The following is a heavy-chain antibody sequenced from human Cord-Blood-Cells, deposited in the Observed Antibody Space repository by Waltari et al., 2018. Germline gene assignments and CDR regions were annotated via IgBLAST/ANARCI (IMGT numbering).Heavy chain of an antibody. CDR1: GGPISSSSSN. D-gene: IGHD3-3*01. Sequence: QLQLQESGPGLVKPSETLSRTCTVSGGPISSSSSNWGWIRQPPGKGLEWIGSFYYSGSTYYNPSLKSRVTISVDTSKNQFSLKLSSVTAADTAVYYCARRLATIFGVVIGFDYWGQGTLVTVSS. V-gene: IGHV4-39*01. CDR3: ARRLATIFGVVIGFDY. J-gene: IGHJ4*02. CDR2: FYYSGST.